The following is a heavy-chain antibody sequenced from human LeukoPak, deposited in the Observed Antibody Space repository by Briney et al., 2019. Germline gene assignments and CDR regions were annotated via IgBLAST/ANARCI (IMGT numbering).Heavy chain of an antibody. V-gene: IGHV4-34*01. Sequence: PSETLSLTCAVYGGSLRGYYWSWVCQPPGKGLEWIGEINHSGDTNYNPSLKSRVTMSVDTSKSQFSLKLTSVTAADTAMYYCASPTGEATRWGQGTLVTVSS. CDR1: GGSLRGYY. CDR3: ASPTGEATR. D-gene: IGHD7-27*01. J-gene: IGHJ4*02. CDR2: INHSGDT.